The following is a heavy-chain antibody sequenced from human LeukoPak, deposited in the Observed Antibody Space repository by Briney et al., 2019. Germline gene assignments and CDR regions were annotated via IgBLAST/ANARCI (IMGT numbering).Heavy chain of an antibody. J-gene: IGHJ3*02. V-gene: IGHV4-4*07. CDR3: ARPSIAPGPFDI. Sequence: SETLSLTCTVSGGSISSYYWSWIRQPAGKGLKWIGRIYTSGSTNYNPSLKSRVTMSVDTSKNQYSLKLSSVTAADTAVYYCARPSIAPGPFDIWGQGTMVTVSS. CDR2: IYTSGST. CDR1: GGSISSYY.